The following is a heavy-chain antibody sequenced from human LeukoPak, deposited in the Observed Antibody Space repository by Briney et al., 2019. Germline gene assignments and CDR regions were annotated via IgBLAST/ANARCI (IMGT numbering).Heavy chain of an antibody. CDR3: ARAPIVVVPAAIAGFDY. V-gene: IGHV4-31*03. CDR1: GGSISSGGYY. CDR2: IYYSGST. Sequence: SETLSLTCTVSGGSISSGGYYWSWIRQHPGKGLEWIGYIYYSGSTYYNPSLKSRVTISVDTSKNQFSLKLSSVTAADTAVYYCARAPIVVVPAAIAGFDYWGQGTLVTVSS. D-gene: IGHD2-2*02. J-gene: IGHJ4*02.